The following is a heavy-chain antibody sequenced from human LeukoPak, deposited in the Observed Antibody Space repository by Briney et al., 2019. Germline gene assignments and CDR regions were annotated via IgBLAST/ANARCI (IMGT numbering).Heavy chain of an antibody. CDR3: ARDREIIVVVPAAINYYYYMDV. J-gene: IGHJ6*03. V-gene: IGHV4-39*07. CDR2: IYYSGST. D-gene: IGHD2-2*01. CDR1: GASIRCFY. Sequence: KSSETLSLTCTLSGASIRCFYWRGLRQPPGKGLEWIGSIYYSGSTYYNPSLKSRVTISVDTSKNQFSLKLSSVTAADTAVYYCARDREIIVVVPAAINYYYYMDVWGKGATVTVSS.